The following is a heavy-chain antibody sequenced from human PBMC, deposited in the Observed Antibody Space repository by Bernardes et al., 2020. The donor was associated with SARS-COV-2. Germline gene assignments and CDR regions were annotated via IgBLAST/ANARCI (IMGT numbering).Heavy chain of an antibody. CDR2: ISGYNEKT. J-gene: IGHJ4*02. V-gene: IGHV1-18*01. D-gene: IGHD3-10*01. CDR3: ARGDVYHWDYFFDY. CDR1: GYTFTDYY. Sequence: ASVKVSCKASGYTFTDYYIHWVRQAPGQGLEWMGWISGYNEKTNYAQEFQGRVTMTIDTSMTTAYMDLRSLRSDDTAVYYCARGDVYHWDYFFDYWGQGTLVPVSS.